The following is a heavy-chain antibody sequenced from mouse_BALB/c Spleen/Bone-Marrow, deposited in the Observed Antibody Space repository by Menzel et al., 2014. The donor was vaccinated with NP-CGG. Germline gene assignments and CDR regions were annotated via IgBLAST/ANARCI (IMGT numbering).Heavy chain of an antibody. CDR1: GYTFTSYW. CDR3: ARSGEERTYYFDF. CDR2: ISPSDSYT. V-gene: IGHV1-69*02. D-gene: IGHD1-3*01. Sequence: VQLQQSGAELVRPGASVQLSCKASGYTFTSYWINWVKQRPGQGLEWIGNISPSDSYTNYNQKFRDKATLTVDKFSSTAYMQLSSPTSEDSAVYFCARSGEERTYYFDFWGQGTILTVSS. J-gene: IGHJ2*01.